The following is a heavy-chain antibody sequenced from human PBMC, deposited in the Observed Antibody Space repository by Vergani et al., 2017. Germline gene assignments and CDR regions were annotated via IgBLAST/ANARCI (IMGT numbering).Heavy chain of an antibody. Sequence: EVQLVESGGGLVQPGGSLRLSCVVSGFTLSSYSMNWVRQAPGKGLEWIAYLSTSGNIIYYSDSVRGRFTISRDTAKNSVLLHMNSLAAEDTAVYYCARDLSGLPWDWGQGTLVSVSS. CDR1: GFTLSSYS. CDR2: LSTSGNII. V-gene: IGHV3-48*01. J-gene: IGHJ4*02. D-gene: IGHD3-10*01. CDR3: ARDLSGLPWD.